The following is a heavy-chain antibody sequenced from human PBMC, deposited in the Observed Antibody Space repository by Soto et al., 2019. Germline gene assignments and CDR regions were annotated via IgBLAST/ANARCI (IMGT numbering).Heavy chain of an antibody. D-gene: IGHD7-27*01. CDR3: AREPRWGHSPFDI. V-gene: IGHV3-74*01. CDR2: IDSDGSGI. J-gene: IGHJ3*02. CDR1: GFTFSTYW. Sequence: PGGSLRLSCTVSGFTFSTYWMHWVRQAPGKGLMWVSRIDSDGSGIGYADSVRGRFIMSRDNAKNTLYLEMSSLRAEGTATYYCAREPRWGHSPFDIWGQGTMVTVSS.